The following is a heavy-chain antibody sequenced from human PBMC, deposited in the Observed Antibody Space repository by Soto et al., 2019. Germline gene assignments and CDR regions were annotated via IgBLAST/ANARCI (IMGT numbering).Heavy chain of an antibody. Sequence: PSETLSLTCTVSGGSISSGGYYWSWIRQHPGKGLEWIGYIYYSGSTYYNPSLKSRVTISVDTSKNQFSLKLSSVTAADTAVYYCASAVSGHYDSSGYIDYWGQGTLVTVSS. CDR1: GGSISSGGYY. D-gene: IGHD3-22*01. CDR2: IYYSGST. CDR3: ASAVSGHYDSSGYIDY. V-gene: IGHV4-31*03. J-gene: IGHJ4*02.